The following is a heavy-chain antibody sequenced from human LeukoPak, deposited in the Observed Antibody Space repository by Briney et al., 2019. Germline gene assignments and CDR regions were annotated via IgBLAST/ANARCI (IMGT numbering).Heavy chain of an antibody. D-gene: IGHD3-3*01. Sequence: ASVKVSCKASGYTFTGYYMHWVRQAPGQGLEWMGWINPNSGGTNYARKFQGRVTMTRDTSISTAYMELSRLRSDDTAVYYCARGYAFTILGYWGQGTLVTVSS. CDR2: INPNSGGT. CDR3: ARGYAFTILGY. V-gene: IGHV1-2*02. J-gene: IGHJ4*02. CDR1: GYTFTGYY.